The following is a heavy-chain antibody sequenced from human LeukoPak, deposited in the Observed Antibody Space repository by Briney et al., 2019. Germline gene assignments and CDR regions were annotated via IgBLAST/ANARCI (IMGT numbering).Heavy chain of an antibody. V-gene: IGHV1-8*01. CDR1: GYTFTSYD. D-gene: IGHD4-17*01. CDR3: ARVKNGDYGDYE. J-gene: IGHJ4*02. CDR2: MNPNSGNT. Sequence: ASVKVSCKASGYTFTSYDINWVRQATGQGLEWMGWMNPNSGNTGYAQKFRGRVTMTRNTSISTAYMELSSLRSEDTAVYYCARVKNGDYGDYEWGQGTLVTVSS.